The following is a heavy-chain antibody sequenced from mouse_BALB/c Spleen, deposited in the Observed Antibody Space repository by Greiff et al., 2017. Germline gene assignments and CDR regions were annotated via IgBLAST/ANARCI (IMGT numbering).Heavy chain of an antibody. CDR3: ARGRTTATMDY. CDR2: ISSGGST. J-gene: IGHJ4*01. V-gene: IGHV5-6-5*01. D-gene: IGHD1-2*01. Sequence: EVKVVESGGGLVKPGGSLKLSCAASGFPFSSYSMSWVRQTPEKRLEWVASISSGGSTYYPDSVKGRFTISRDNARNILYLQMSSLRSEDTAKYYYARGRTTATMDYWGQGTSVTVSS. CDR1: GFPFSSYS.